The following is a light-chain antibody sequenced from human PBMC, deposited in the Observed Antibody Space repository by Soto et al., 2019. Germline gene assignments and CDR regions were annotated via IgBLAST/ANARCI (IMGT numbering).Light chain of an antibody. CDR3: SSYAGSNVV. J-gene: IGLJ2*01. V-gene: IGLV2-8*01. CDR2: DVS. Sequence: QSVLTQPPSASGSPGQSVTISCTGTSSDVGGYNYVSWYQQHPGKAPQLMIYDVSKRPSGVPDRFSGSKSGNTASLTVSGLQAEDEADYYCSSYAGSNVVFGGGTKLTVL. CDR1: SSDVGGYNY.